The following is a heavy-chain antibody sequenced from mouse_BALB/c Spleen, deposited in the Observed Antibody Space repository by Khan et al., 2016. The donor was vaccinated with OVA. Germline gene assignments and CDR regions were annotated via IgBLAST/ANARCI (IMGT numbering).Heavy chain of an antibody. Sequence: QLQLVQSGPELKKPGETVKISCKASGYTFTNYVMNWVKQSPGKGLKWMGWINTYTGEPTYADDFKGRFAFSLETSASTAYLQINSLKNEDTATYFCTRFHGGYWGQGTTLTVSS. CDR2: INTYTGEP. V-gene: IGHV9-3-1*01. J-gene: IGHJ2*01. CDR1: GYTFTNYV. CDR3: TRFHGGY.